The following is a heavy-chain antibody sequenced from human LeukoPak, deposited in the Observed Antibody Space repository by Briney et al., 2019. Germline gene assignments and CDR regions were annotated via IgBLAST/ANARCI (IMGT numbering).Heavy chain of an antibody. CDR2: LSYSGST. J-gene: IGHJ4*02. V-gene: IGHV4-59*08. D-gene: IGHD6-6*01. CDR3: ARARGSSSSVDQ. CDR1: GDSVSNNYY. Sequence: SETLSLTCTVSGDSVSNNYYWSWIRQPPGKGLEWIAYLSYSGSTKYNPSLKSRVTIFVDTSNNQFSLRLTSVTAADTAVYYCARARGSSSSVDQWGQGTLVTVSS.